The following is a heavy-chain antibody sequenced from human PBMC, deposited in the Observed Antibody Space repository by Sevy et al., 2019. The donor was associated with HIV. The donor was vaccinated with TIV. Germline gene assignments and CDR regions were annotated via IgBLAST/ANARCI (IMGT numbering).Heavy chain of an antibody. J-gene: IGHJ4*02. D-gene: IGHD2-15*01. V-gene: IGHV4-59*01. CDR2: IYDSGST. CDR3: ARDKSVDCSGGRCHPSYFNY. CDR1: GASISGYS. Sequence: SETLALTCTVSGASISGYSWSWIRQPPGKGLEWIGNIYDSGSTNYKPSLKRRVTISVEMSKSQFSLRLRSVTAADTAIYYCARDKSVDCSGGRCHPSYFNYWGQGTLVTVSS.